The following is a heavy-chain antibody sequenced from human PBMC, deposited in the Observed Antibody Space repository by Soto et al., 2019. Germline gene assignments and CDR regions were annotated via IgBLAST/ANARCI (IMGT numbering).Heavy chain of an antibody. J-gene: IGHJ4*02. CDR3: ARDRDEYISSSRLDY. CDR2: ISSSSSYT. V-gene: IGHV3-11*06. Sequence: PGGSLRLSCAASGFTFSDYYMSWIRQAPGKGLEWVSYISSSSSYTNYADSVRGRFTISRDNAKNSLYLQMNSLRAEDTAVYYCARDRDEYISSSRLDYWGQGSLVTVSS. CDR1: GFTFSDYY. D-gene: IGHD6-6*01.